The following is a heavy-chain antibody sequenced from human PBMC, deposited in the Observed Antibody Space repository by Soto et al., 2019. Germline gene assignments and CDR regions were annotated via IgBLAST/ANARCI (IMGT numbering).Heavy chain of an antibody. J-gene: IGHJ2*01. CDR1: GFPINVTY. CDR2: LYADGST. V-gene: IGHV3-53*01. Sequence: GGSLRLSCAASGFPINVTYLSWVRQAPGKGLEWLSVLYADGSTYYIDSVKGRFRISRDNAKNTLYLQMDNLRADDTAMYFCARTAEGDTPRTHWYFDLWGRGTPVTVSS. D-gene: IGHD6-25*01. CDR3: ARTAEGDTPRTHWYFDL.